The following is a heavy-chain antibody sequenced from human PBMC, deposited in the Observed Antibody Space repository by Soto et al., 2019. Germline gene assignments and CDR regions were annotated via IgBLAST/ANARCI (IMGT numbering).Heavy chain of an antibody. V-gene: IGHV5-10-1*01. Sequence: GESLKISCKGSGYSFTSYWISWVRQMPGKGLEWMGRIDPSDSYTNYSPSFQGHVTISADKSISTAYLQWSSLKASDTAMYYCARHNNAHPGTYGSGSYQNWGQGTLVTVSS. CDR2: IDPSDSYT. J-gene: IGHJ4*02. CDR3: ARHNNAHPGTYGSGSYQN. CDR1: GYSFTSYW. D-gene: IGHD3-10*01.